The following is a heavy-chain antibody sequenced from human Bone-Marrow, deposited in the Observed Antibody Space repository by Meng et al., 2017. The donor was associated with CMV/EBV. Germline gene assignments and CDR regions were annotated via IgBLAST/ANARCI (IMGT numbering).Heavy chain of an antibody. Sequence: ASVKVSCKASGYTFTSYYMHWVRQAPGQGLEWMGIINPSGGSTSYAQKFQGRVTMTRDTSTTTVYMELSSLRSEDTAVYYCARDGVVPAACDIWGQGKMVTFSS. CDR1: GYTFTSYY. CDR3: ARDGVVPAACDI. V-gene: IGHV1-46*01. D-gene: IGHD2-2*01. J-gene: IGHJ3*02. CDR2: INPSGGST.